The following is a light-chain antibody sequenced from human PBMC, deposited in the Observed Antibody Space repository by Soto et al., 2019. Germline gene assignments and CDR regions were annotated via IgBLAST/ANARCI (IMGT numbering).Light chain of an antibody. CDR1: SSYVGGYNF. CDR3: SSYTDTVTFGVV. J-gene: IGLJ2*01. Sequence: QSALTQPASVSGSPGQSITISCIGTSSYVGGYNFVSWYQQHPGKAPKLMIYDVTNRPSGVSSRFSGSRSVNTASLTISGLQAEDEADYYCSSYTDTVTFGVVFGGGTKLTVL. V-gene: IGLV2-14*03. CDR2: DVT.